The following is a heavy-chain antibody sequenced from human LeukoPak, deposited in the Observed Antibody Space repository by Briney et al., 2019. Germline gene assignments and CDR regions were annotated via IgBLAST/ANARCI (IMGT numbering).Heavy chain of an antibody. V-gene: IGHV4-4*07. CDR3: ARDTGLRLSWL. D-gene: IGHD6-13*01. CDR1: GGSISNYY. CDR2: SYFTGNT. Sequence: SETLSLTCTVSGGSISNYYWTWIRQPPGKGLEWIGRSYFTGNTNYNPSLKSRVTISIDTSKNQFSLKLNSVTAADTAVYFCARDTGLRLSWLWGQGTLVTVSS. J-gene: IGHJ4*02.